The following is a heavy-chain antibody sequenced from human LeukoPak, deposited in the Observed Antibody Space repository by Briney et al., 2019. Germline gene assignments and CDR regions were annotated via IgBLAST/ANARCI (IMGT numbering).Heavy chain of an antibody. Sequence: GGSLRLPCAASGFTVSSNYMSWVRQAPGKGLEWVSAISGSGGSTYYADSVKGRFTISRDNSKNTLYLQMNSLRAEDTAVYYCAKDSPSTIAARLFDYWGQGTLVTVSS. V-gene: IGHV3-23*01. CDR1: GFTVSSNY. D-gene: IGHD6-6*01. CDR2: ISGSGGST. CDR3: AKDSPSTIAARLFDY. J-gene: IGHJ4*02.